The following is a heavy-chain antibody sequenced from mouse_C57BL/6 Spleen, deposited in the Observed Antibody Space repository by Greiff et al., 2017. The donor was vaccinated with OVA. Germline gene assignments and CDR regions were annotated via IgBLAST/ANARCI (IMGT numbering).Heavy chain of an antibody. CDR2: IDPSDSYT. J-gene: IGHJ3*01. V-gene: IGHV1-69*01. D-gene: IGHD3-3*01. Sequence: QVQLQQPGAELVMPGASVKLSCKASGYTFTSYWMHWVKQRPGQGLEWIGEIDPSDSYTNYNQKFKGKSTLTVDKSSSTAYMQLSSLTSEDSAVYYCARRAVTSEGFAYCGQGTLVTVSA. CDR3: ARRAVTSEGFAY. CDR1: GYTFTSYW.